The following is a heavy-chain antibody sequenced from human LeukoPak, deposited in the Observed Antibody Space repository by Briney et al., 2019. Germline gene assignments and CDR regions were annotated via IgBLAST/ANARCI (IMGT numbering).Heavy chain of an antibody. J-gene: IGHJ4*02. CDR2: IWNDGSNK. CDR3: VGAPYYYASGTFTPFDY. Sequence: GGSLRLSCAASGFTFSTHGMHWVRQAPGKGLEWVAVIWNDGSNKYYADSVKGRFTISRDNSKNTLYLQMNTLRAEDTAMYFCVGAPYYYASGTFTPFDYWGQGTLVTVSS. CDR1: GFTFSTHG. D-gene: IGHD3-10*01. V-gene: IGHV3-33*01.